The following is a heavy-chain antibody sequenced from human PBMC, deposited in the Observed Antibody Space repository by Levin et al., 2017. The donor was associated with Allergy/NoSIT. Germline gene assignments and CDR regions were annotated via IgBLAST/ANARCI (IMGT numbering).Heavy chain of an antibody. D-gene: IGHD3-22*01. Sequence: GASVKVSCKASRYIFSDYFIHWVRQAPGQGLEWMGWINPHSGDTKYAQEFQGRVTMTRDTSISTAYMALTRLTSDDTAVYYCARDLYNDDSVFGYWGQGTLVNVFS. CDR3: ARDLYNDDSVFGY. CDR2: INPHSGDT. V-gene: IGHV1-2*02. CDR1: RYIFSDYF. J-gene: IGHJ4*02.